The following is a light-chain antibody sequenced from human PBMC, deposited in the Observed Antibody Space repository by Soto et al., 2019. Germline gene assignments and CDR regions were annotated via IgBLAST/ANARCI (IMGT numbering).Light chain of an antibody. V-gene: IGKV1-39*01. Sequence: DIQMTQSPSSLSASVGDRVTITCLASQTISIFLNWYQHKPGKPPTLLIYTASSLQSGVPSRFSGSGSGTDFTLTISSLQPEDFATYYCQQSYKTPLTFGGGTKVDI. J-gene: IGKJ4*01. CDR3: QQSYKTPLT. CDR1: QTISIF. CDR2: TAS.